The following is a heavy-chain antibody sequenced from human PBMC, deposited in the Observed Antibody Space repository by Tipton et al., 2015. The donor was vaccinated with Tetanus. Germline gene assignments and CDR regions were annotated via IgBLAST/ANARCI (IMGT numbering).Heavy chain of an antibody. CDR1: GGPFSSYV. CDR2: VLPLFGTI. Sequence: QSGPEVKKPGSSVRVSCKSSGGPFSSYVIAWVRQAPGQGLEWMGGVLPLFGTIKYSQNFQDRVTITADASTSTVYMELGSLRSGDTAVYYCARDQEGPTFWLSGNWFDPWGQGTLVTVSS. D-gene: IGHD3-9*01. CDR3: ARDQEGPTFWLSGNWFDP. J-gene: IGHJ5*02. V-gene: IGHV1-69*01.